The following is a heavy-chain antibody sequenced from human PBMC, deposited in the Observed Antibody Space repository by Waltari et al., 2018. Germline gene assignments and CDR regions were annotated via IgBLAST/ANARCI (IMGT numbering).Heavy chain of an antibody. CDR3: AKDLTRAWLTQPSFDY. V-gene: IGHV3-23*01. CDR2: ISGSGGST. D-gene: IGHD3-22*01. Sequence: EVQLLESGGGLVQPGGSLRLSCAASGFTFSSYAMSWVRQAPGKGVGGVSAISGSGGSTYYADSVKGRFTISRDNSKNTLYLQMNSLRAEDTAVYYCAKDLTRAWLTQPSFDYWGQGTLVTVSS. J-gene: IGHJ4*02. CDR1: GFTFSSYA.